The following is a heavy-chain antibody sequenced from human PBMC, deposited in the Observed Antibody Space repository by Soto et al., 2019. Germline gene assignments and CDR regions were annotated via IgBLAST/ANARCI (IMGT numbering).Heavy chain of an antibody. CDR2: INAGNGNT. J-gene: IGHJ1*01. Sequence: ASVKVSCKASGYTFTSYAMHWVRQAPGQRLEWMGWINAGNGNTKYSQKFQGRVTITRDTSASTAYMELSSLRSEDTAVYYCASGQAVAGQSEYFQHWGQGTLVTVSS. D-gene: IGHD6-19*01. CDR1: GYTFTSYA. CDR3: ASGQAVAGQSEYFQH. V-gene: IGHV1-3*01.